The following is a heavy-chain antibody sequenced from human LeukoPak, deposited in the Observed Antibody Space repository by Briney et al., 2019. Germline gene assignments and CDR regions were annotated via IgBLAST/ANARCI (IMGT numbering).Heavy chain of an antibody. CDR3: ARDRPGGSYLDFDY. CDR2: ISSSGSYI. V-gene: IGHV3-21*01. D-gene: IGHD1-26*01. Sequence: GGSLRLSCAASGFTFSSYSMNWVRQAPGKGLEWVSSISSSGSYINYADSVEGRFTISRDNAKNSLDPQMNSLRDDDTAVYYCARDRPGGSYLDFDYWGQGTLVTVSS. CDR1: GFTFSSYS. J-gene: IGHJ4*02.